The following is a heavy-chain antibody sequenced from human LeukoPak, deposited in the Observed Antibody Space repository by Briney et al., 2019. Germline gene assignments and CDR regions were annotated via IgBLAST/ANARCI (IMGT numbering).Heavy chain of an antibody. CDR2: INPSGGST. CDR3: ARAPNLGGWTREYYFDY. J-gene: IGHJ4*02. V-gene: IGHV1-46*01. D-gene: IGHD6-19*01. Sequence: ASVKVSCKASGYTFTSYYMHWVRQAPGQGLEWMGIINPSGGSTSYAQKFQGRVTMTRDTSTSTVYMELSSLRSEDTAVYYCARAPNLGGWTREYYFDYWGQGTLVTVSS. CDR1: GYTFTSYY.